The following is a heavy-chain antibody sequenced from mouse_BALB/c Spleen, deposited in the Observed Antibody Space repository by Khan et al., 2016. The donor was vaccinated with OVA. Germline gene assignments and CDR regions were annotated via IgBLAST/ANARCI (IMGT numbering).Heavy chain of an antibody. J-gene: IGHJ3*01. D-gene: IGHD1-1*01. CDR3: ARSYDGAWFAY. CDR2: IYPGSGST. Sequence: QVQLKQSGPELVKPGTSVKMSCKASGYTFTDYVISWVKQRTGQGLEWIGEIYPGSGSTYYNGKFKGKATLTADKSSTTAYMQLSSLTSEDAAVYFCARSYDGAWFAYWGQGTLVTVSA. CDR1: GYTFTDYV. V-gene: IGHV1-77*01.